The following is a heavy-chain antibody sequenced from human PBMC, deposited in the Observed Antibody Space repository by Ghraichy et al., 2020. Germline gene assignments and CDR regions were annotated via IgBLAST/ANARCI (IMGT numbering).Heavy chain of an antibody. V-gene: IGHV3-7*01. D-gene: IGHD1-26*01. J-gene: IGHJ3*02. CDR3: AMTAAGAPTRDAFDI. Sequence: GGSLRLSCAASGFMFSSYWMTWVRQAPGKGLEWVANIKQDGSEKYYVDSVKGRFTISRDNAKNSLFLQMNSLRAEDTAVYYCAMTAAGAPTRDAFDIWGQGTMVTVSS. CDR1: GFMFSSYW. CDR2: IKQDGSEK.